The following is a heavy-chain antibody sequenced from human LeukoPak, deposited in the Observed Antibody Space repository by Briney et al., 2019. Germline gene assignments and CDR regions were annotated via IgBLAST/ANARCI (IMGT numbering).Heavy chain of an antibody. Sequence: GGSLRLSCTASGFTFGDYAMSWFRQAPGKGLEWVGFIRSKAYGGATEYAASVKGRFTISRDDSKSIAYLQMNSLKTEDTAVYYCTSYSITIFGVVTRFDYWGQGTLVTVSS. CDR3: TSYSITIFGVVTRFDY. J-gene: IGHJ4*02. CDR1: GFTFGDYA. D-gene: IGHD3-3*01. V-gene: IGHV3-49*03. CDR2: IRSKAYGGAT.